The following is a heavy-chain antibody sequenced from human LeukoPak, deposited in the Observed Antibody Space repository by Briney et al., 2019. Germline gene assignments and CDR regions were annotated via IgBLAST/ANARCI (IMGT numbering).Heavy chain of an antibody. Sequence: SVKVSCKASGGTFSSYAISWVRQAPGQGLEWMGGISPTFGTANYAQKFQGRVTITADESTSTAYMELSSLRSEDTAVYYCARDDYYDSSGYYTLDYWGQGTLVTVSS. J-gene: IGHJ4*02. V-gene: IGHV1-69*13. CDR2: ISPTFGTA. CDR3: ARDDYYDSSGYYTLDY. CDR1: GGTFSSYA. D-gene: IGHD3-22*01.